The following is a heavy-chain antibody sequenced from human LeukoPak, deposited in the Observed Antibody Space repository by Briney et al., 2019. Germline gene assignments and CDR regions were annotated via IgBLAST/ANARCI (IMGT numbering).Heavy chain of an antibody. CDR3: AKDARRSDGGYFFDR. CDR2: ISDSGDIT. D-gene: IGHD5-24*01. J-gene: IGHJ4*02. Sequence: GGSLTLNCAASGFAFSRQAMGWGRRAPGKGLEWVSVISDSGDITYYADSVKGRFTISRDNSKNTLYLQMISLRAEDTAVYYCAKDARRSDGGYFFDRWGQGTLVTVSS. CDR1: GFAFSRQA. V-gene: IGHV3-23*01.